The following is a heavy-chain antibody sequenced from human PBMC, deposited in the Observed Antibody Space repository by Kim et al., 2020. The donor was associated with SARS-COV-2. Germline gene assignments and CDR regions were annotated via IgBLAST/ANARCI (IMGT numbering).Heavy chain of an antibody. D-gene: IGHD6-13*01. V-gene: IGHV3-30*04. CDR3: ATQGHSSCWYVPAVYFQH. J-gene: IGHJ1*01. CDR1: GFTFSGYA. Sequence: GGSLRLSCAASGFTFSGYAMHWVRQAPGKGLEWVAVISYDGSNKYYADSVKGRFTISRDNSKNTLYLQMNSLRAEDTAVYYCATQGHSSCWYVPAVYFQHWGQGTLATVSS. CDR2: ISYDGSNK.